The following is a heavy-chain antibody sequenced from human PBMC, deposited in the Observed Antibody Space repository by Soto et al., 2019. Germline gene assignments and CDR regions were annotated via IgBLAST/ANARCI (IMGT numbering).Heavy chain of an antibody. J-gene: IGHJ6*02. CDR1: GGSINSGDFY. CDR3: ATRADFHRGMGA. CDR2: IYYSGST. V-gene: IGHV4-30-4*01. D-gene: IGHD3-3*01. Sequence: QVQLQESGPGLVKPSQTLSLTCTVSGGSINSGDFYWSWIRQPPGKGLEWIGDIYYSGSTYYNPSLERRVSISVDTSKNQFSLKLSSVTAADTAVYYCATRADFHRGMGAWGQGTTVTVSS.